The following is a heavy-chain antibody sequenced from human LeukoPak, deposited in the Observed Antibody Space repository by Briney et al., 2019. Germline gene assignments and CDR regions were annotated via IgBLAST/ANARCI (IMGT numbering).Heavy chain of an antibody. D-gene: IGHD5-18*01. V-gene: IGHV4-4*07. CDR3: ARAHSCGVRGYFDY. J-gene: IGHJ4*02. Sequence: SETLSLTCTVSGGSISSYYWSWLRQPAGKGLEWIGRIYTSGSTNYNPSLKSRVTISVDTSKNQFSLKLSSVTAADTAVYYCARAHSCGVRGYFDYWGQGTLVTVSS. CDR2: IYTSGST. CDR1: GGSISSYY.